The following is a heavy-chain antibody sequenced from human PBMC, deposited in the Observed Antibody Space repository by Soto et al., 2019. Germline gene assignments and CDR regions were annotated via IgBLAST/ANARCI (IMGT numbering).Heavy chain of an antibody. D-gene: IGHD3-3*01. V-gene: IGHV1-69*13. CDR1: GGTFISYA. J-gene: IGHJ6*02. CDR3: APAVWRGYSEYYYGMDV. CDR2: TIPIFSTT. Sequence: SVKVSCKAFGGTFISYAFSWVRQAPGQGLEWMGGTIPIFSTTHYAQNFQGRVTITADGSTSTAYMELSSLRSEDTAVYYCAPAVWRGYSEYYYGMDVWGLGTTVTVTS.